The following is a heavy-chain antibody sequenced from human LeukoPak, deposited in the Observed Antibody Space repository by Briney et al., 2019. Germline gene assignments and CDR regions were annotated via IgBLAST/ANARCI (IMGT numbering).Heavy chain of an antibody. D-gene: IGHD4-17*01. Sequence: GGSLRLSCAASGFTVSTYGMSWVRQAPGKGPEWVSGFSGSEDSAYYADSVKGRFTISRDNSKNTLYLQMNSLRAEDTAVYYCATPPTVTRNYWGQGTLVTVSS. V-gene: IGHV3-23*01. CDR3: ATPPTVTRNY. CDR1: GFTVSTYG. J-gene: IGHJ4*02. CDR2: FSGSEDSA.